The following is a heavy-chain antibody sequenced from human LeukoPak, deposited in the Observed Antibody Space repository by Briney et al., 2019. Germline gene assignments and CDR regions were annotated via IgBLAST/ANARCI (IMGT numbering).Heavy chain of an antibody. D-gene: IGHD3-10*01. CDR3: ARGSRGHYFDY. CDR1: GYSISSGYY. V-gene: IGHV4-38-2*02. CDR2: IYHSGST. J-gene: IGHJ4*02. Sequence: PSETLSLTCTVSGYSISSGYYWGWIRQPPGKGLEWIGSIYHSGSTYYNPSLKSRVTISVDTSKNQFSLKLSSVTAADTAVYYCARGSRGHYFDYWGQGTLVTVSS.